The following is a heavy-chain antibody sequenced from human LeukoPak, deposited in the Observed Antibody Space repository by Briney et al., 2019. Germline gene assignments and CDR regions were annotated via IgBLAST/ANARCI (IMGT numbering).Heavy chain of an antibody. Sequence: ASVKVSCKASGYTFSKYGVSWVRQAPVQGLEWMGWISGYNGNTDYAQKFQDRVSMTTDTSTSTVYLELRSLRSDDTAVYYCARSVNVKPYCNTISCSGEGMDVWGQGTTVTVS. CDR3: ARSVNVKPYCNTISCSGEGMDV. D-gene: IGHD2-2*01. V-gene: IGHV1-18*04. J-gene: IGHJ6*02. CDR2: ISGYNGNT. CDR1: GYTFSKYG.